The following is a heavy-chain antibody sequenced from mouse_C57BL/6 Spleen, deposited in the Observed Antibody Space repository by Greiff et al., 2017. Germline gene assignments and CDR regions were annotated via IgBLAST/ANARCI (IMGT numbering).Heavy chain of an antibody. J-gene: IGHJ3*01. CDR1: GFTFSSYA. CDR2: ISDGGSYT. Sequence: EVQLVESGGGLVKPGGSLKLSCAASGFTFSSYAMSWVRQTPEKRLEWVATISDGGSYTYYPDNVKGRFTISRDNAKNNLYLQLSHLKSEDTAIYYCARDPLPYYYGSSYGCAYGGKGTLVTVSA. D-gene: IGHD1-1*01. CDR3: ARDPLPYYYGSSYGCAY. V-gene: IGHV5-4*01.